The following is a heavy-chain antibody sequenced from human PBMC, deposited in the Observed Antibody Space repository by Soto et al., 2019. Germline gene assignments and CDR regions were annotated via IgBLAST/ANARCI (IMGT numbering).Heavy chain of an antibody. CDR2: IYSGGST. CDR1: GFTVSSNY. Sequence: GESLKISCAASGFTVSSNYMSWVRQAPGKGLEWVSVIYSGGSTYYADSVKGRFTISRDNSKNTLYLQMNSLRAEDTAVYYCARLVPYQHVDYSGQGTLVTVS. D-gene: IGHD2-2*01. V-gene: IGHV3-53*01. J-gene: IGHJ4*02. CDR3: ARLVPYQHVDY.